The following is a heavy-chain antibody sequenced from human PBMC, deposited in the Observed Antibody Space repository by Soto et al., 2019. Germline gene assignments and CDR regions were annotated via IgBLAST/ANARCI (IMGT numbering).Heavy chain of an antibody. J-gene: IGHJ4*02. D-gene: IGHD3-16*01. CDR2: ISSAGTNK. Sequence: QVQLVGSGGGVVQPGTSLRLSCAASGFTFSIYAMHWVRQAQEKGLEWVAVISSAGTNKNHADSVRGRFSISRDNSNNMLHLQMDNMRVDDTAVYYCVRSNSEAGWGQFDYWGQGTLVTVSS. V-gene: IGHV3-30-3*01. CDR1: GFTFSIYA. CDR3: VRSNSEAGWGQFDY.